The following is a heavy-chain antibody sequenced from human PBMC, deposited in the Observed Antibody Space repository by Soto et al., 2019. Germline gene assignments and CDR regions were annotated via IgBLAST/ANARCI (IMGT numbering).Heavy chain of an antibody. CDR2: IYYSGST. D-gene: IGHD2-15*01. CDR1: GGSISSSSYY. J-gene: IGHJ5*02. V-gene: IGHV4-39*01. CDR3: ARQIVVVVVAATPFWFDP. Sequence: SETLSLTCTVSGGSISSSSYYWGWIRQPPGKGLEWIGSIYYSGSTYYNPSLKSRVTISVDTSKNQFSLKLSSVTAADTAVYYFARQIVVVVVAATPFWFDPWGQGTLVTVSS.